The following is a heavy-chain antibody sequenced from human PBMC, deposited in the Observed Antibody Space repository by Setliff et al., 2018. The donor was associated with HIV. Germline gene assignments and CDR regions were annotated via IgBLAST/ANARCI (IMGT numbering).Heavy chain of an antibody. CDR1: GDSISSYY. V-gene: IGHV4-59*01. CDR3: ARGGYYYGMDV. Sequence: SETLSLTCTVSGDSISSYYWTWIRQSPAKGLEWIGYIYYTGATNYNPSLKSRLIISVDTSKNQFSLKLNSATAADTAVYYCARGGYYYGMDVWGQGTTVTVSS. CDR2: IYYTGAT. J-gene: IGHJ6*02.